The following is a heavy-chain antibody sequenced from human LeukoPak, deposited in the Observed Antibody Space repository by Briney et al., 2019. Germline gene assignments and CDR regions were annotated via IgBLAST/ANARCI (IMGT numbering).Heavy chain of an antibody. CDR1: GGSISSYY. J-gene: IGHJ4*02. Sequence: SETLSLTCTVSGGSISSYYGSWIRQPAGKGLEWIGRIYTSGSTNYNPSLKSRATMSVDTSKNQFSLKLSSVTAADTAVYYCARSPSSGWYIFDYWGQGTLVTVSS. V-gene: IGHV4-4*07. D-gene: IGHD6-19*01. CDR2: IYTSGST. CDR3: ARSPSSGWYIFDY.